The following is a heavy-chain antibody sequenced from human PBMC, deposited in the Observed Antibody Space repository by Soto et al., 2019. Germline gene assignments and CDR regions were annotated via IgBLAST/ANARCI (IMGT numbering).Heavy chain of an antibody. CDR1: GFSLSTSGVG. CDR2: IYWDDDK. Sequence: QITLKESGPTLVKPTQPLTLTGTFSGFSLSTSGVGVGWIRQPPGKALEWLALIYWDDDKRYSPSLKSRLTITKDTSKNQVVLTMTNMDPVDTATYYCAHRRSYCSGGSCYSGFDYWGQGTLVTVSS. CDR3: AHRRSYCSGGSCYSGFDY. V-gene: IGHV2-5*02. D-gene: IGHD2-15*01. J-gene: IGHJ4*02.